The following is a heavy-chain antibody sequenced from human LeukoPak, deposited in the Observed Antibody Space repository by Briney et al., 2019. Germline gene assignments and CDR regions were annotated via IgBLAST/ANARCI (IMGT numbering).Heavy chain of an antibody. Sequence: GGSLRLSCAASGFTFSDYYMSWIRQAPRKGLEWVSYISSSGSTIYYADSVKGRFTISRDNAKNSLYLQTNSLRAEDTAVYYCAREDGTYYDILTGSDAFDIWGQGTMVTVSS. CDR2: ISSSGSTI. D-gene: IGHD3-9*01. J-gene: IGHJ3*02. V-gene: IGHV3-11*04. CDR1: GFTFSDYY. CDR3: AREDGTYYDILTGSDAFDI.